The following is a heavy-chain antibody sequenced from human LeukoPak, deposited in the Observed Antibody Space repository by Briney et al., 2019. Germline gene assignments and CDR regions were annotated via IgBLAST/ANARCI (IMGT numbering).Heavy chain of an antibody. J-gene: IGHJ4*02. CDR2: INHSGST. CDR1: GGSFSGYY. CDR3: ARGRAYYYGSGSYFFDY. V-gene: IGHV4-34*01. D-gene: IGHD3-10*01. Sequence: SETLSLTCAVSGGSFSGYYWSWIRQPPGKGLEWIGEINHSGSTNYNPSLKSRVTISVDTSKNQFSLKLSSVTAADTAVYYCARGRAYYYGSGSYFFDYWGQGTLVTVSS.